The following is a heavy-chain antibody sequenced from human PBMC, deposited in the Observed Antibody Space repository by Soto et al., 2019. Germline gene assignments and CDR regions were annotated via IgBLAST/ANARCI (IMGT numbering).Heavy chain of an antibody. CDR2: MNPGSGKT. Sequence: ASVTVSCKASGYTFINYDISWVRQATGQGLEWMGWMNPGSGKTGYANKLQGRVTMTRDASTSTAHLELSSLTSEDTAVYYCARMASSGTLNWFDPWGEGTLVTVSS. V-gene: IGHV1-8*02. CDR3: ARMASSGTLNWFDP. J-gene: IGHJ5*02. CDR1: GYTFINYD.